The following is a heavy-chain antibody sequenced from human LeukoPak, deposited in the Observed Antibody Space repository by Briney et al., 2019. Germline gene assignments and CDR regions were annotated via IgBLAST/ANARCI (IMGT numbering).Heavy chain of an antibody. D-gene: IGHD6-13*01. Sequence: SETLSLTCTDSGASFSSSTYYWGWIRQPPGKGLEWIGSIYYSGSTYYNPSLKSRVTMSVDTSKNQFSLKLSSVTAADTAVYYCARHAGGISATGTRPFDYWGQGTLVTVSS. J-gene: IGHJ4*02. V-gene: IGHV4-39*01. CDR2: IYYSGST. CDR3: ARHAGGISATGTRPFDY. CDR1: GASFSSSTYY.